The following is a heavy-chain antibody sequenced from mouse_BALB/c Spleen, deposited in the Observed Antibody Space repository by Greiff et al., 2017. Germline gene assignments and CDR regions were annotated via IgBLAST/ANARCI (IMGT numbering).Heavy chain of an antibody. D-gene: IGHD1-1*01. J-gene: IGHJ4*01. CDR1: GFTFSDYY. V-gene: IGHV5-4*02. Sequence: EVMLVESGGGLVKPGGSLKLSCAASGFTFSDYYMYWVRQTPEKRLEWVATISDGGSYTYYPDSVKGRFTISRDNAKNNLYLQMSSLKSEDTAMYYCARDPPFYYGSPYYAMDYWGQGTSVTVSS. CDR2: ISDGGSYT. CDR3: ARDPPFYYGSPYYAMDY.